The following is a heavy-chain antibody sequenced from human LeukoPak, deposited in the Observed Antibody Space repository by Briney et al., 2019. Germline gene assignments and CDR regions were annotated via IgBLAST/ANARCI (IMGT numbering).Heavy chain of an antibody. CDR1: GFTFSSYW. J-gene: IGHJ3*02. CDR2: INSDGSST. Sequence: GGSLRLACAASGFTFSSYWMHWVRQAPGKGLVWVSRINSDGSSTTYADSVKGRFTISRDNAKNTLYLQMNSLRAEDTAVYYCAREPAQIDAFDIWGQGTMVTVSS. CDR3: AREPAQIDAFDI. D-gene: IGHD1-14*01. V-gene: IGHV3-74*01.